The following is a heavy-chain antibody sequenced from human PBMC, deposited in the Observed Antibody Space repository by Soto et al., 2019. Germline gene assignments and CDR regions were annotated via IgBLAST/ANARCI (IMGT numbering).Heavy chain of an antibody. J-gene: IGHJ4*02. D-gene: IGHD3-16*01. Sequence: GGSLRLSCAASGFTFSSYAMSWVRQAPGKGLEWVSAISGSGGSTYYADSVKGRFTISRDNSKNTLYLQMNSLRAEDTAVYYCAKDGTPYDYIWGLDYWGQGTLVTVSS. CDR2: ISGSGGST. CDR3: AKDGTPYDYIWGLDY. CDR1: GFTFSSYA. V-gene: IGHV3-23*01.